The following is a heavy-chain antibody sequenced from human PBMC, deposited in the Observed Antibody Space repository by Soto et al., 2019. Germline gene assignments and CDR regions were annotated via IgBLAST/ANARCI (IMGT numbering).Heavy chain of an antibody. CDR1: GDSVSSNSAA. Sequence: SQTLSLTCAISGDSVSSNSAAWNWIRQSPSRGLEWLGRTYYRSKWYNDYAVSVKSRITINPDTSKNQFSLQLNSVTPEDTAVYCCARDRTPYCSSTSCHYGMDVWGQGTTVTVSS. D-gene: IGHD2-2*01. V-gene: IGHV6-1*01. J-gene: IGHJ6*02. CDR3: ARDRTPYCSSTSCHYGMDV. CDR2: TYYRSKWYN.